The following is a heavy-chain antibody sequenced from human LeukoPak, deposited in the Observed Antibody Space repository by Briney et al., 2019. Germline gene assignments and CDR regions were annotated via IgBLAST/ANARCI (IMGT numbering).Heavy chain of an antibody. D-gene: IGHD5-18*01. V-gene: IGHV3-73*01. Sequence: GGSLRLSCAASGLPLSGSTMHWVRQASGKGLEWVGRIRSKPNSYATAYAASVKGRFTASRDDSKNTAYLQMNSLKTEDTAVYYCTTVGTTMVWGQGTLVTVSS. J-gene: IGHJ4*02. CDR1: GLPLSGST. CDR2: IRSKPNSYAT. CDR3: TTVGTTMV.